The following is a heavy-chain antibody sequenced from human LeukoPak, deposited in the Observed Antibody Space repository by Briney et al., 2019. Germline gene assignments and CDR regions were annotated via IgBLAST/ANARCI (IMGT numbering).Heavy chain of an antibody. CDR1: GFTFSNFW. CDR3: ARSGQLVGLFDY. D-gene: IGHD6-13*01. V-gene: IGHV3-48*01. J-gene: IGHJ4*02. Sequence: GGSLRVSCTVSGFTFSNFWMSWVRQAPGKGLEWVSYISSSSGTIYYADSVKGRFTISRDNSKNTLYLQMNSLRAEDTAVYYCARSGQLVGLFDYWGQGTLVTVSS. CDR2: ISSSSGTI.